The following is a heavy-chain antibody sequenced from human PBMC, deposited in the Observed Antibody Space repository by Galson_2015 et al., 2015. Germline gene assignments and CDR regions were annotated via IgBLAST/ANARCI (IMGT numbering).Heavy chain of an antibody. CDR1: GLAVGRHA. CDR3: AGGVVTYSSGPDF. J-gene: IGHJ4*02. D-gene: IGHD6-19*01. Sequence: SLRICCEACGLAVGRHAMLWVRQAPGRGLVWAALLWYGGSNKCYADSVKGRFTISRDNSKNTLYLQMNSLRAEDTAVYFRAGGVVTYSSGPDFWGQGTLVTVSS. CDR2: LWYGGSNK. V-gene: IGHV3-33*01.